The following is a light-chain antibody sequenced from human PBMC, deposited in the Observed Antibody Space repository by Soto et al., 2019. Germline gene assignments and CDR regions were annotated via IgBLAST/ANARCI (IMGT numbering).Light chain of an antibody. J-gene: IGKJ2*01. V-gene: IGKV3D-15*01. CDR2: DAS. Sequence: ELVVTQSPATLSVSPGERVTLSCRTSQDVSSKLAWYQQKAGQAPSLLIYDASTRATGTPARFSGSGSGTEFTLAVSSLQSEDYAVYFCQQYNNWPPDTFGQGTKLEIK. CDR3: QQYNNWPPDT. CDR1: QDVSSK.